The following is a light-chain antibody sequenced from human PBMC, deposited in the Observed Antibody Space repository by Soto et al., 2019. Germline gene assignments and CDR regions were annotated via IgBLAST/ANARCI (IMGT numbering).Light chain of an antibody. J-gene: IGLJ1*01. CDR1: SGHSSYA. CDR2: LNSDGSH. V-gene: IGLV4-69*01. CDR3: QTWGTGIHV. Sequence: QSVLTQSPSASASMGDSVKLTCTLSSGHSSYAIAWHQQQPEKGPRYLMKLNSDGSHSKGDGIPDRFSGSSSGAERYLIISSLQSEDEADYYCQTWGTGIHVFGTGTKLTVL.